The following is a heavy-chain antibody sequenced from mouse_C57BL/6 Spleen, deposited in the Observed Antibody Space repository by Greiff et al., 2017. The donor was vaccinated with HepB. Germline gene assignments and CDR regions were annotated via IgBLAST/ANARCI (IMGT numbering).Heavy chain of an antibody. CDR3: ATELGAY. J-gene: IGHJ3*01. V-gene: IGHV5-15*01. Sequence: EVMLVESGGGLVQPGGSLKLSCAASGFTFSDYGMAWVRQAPRKGPEWVAFISNLAYSIYYADTVTGRFTISRENAKNTLYLEMSSLRSEDTAMYYCATELGAYWGQGTLVTVSA. CDR2: ISNLAYSI. CDR1: GFTFSDYG. D-gene: IGHD4-1*01.